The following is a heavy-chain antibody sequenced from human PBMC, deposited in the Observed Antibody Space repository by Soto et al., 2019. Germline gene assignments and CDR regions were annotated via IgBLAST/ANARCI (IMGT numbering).Heavy chain of an antibody. Sequence: QVQLVESGGGVVQPGRSLRLSCAASGFTFSNYGMHWVRQAPGKGLEWVALISYDGSNKHYADSVKGRFTISRDNSKNTLYLQINSLRAEDRAVYYCVKPGYCSGGSCRYYFDYWGQGTLVTVSS. CDR2: ISYDGSNK. J-gene: IGHJ4*02. CDR3: VKPGYCSGGSCRYYFDY. V-gene: IGHV3-30*18. CDR1: GFTFSNYG. D-gene: IGHD2-15*01.